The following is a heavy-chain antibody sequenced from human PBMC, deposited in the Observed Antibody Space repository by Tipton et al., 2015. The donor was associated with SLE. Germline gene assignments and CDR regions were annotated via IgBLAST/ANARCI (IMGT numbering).Heavy chain of an antibody. J-gene: IGHJ5*02. CDR1: GFTFSNAW. D-gene: IGHD2-2*02. CDR2: ISSSGSTI. CDR3: ARVYGSNWFDP. V-gene: IGHV3-48*04. Sequence: SLRLSCAASGFTFSNAWMNWVRQAPGKGLEWVSYISSSGSTIYYADSVKGRFTISRDNAKNSLYLQMNSLRAEDTAVYYCARVYGSNWFDPWGQGTLVTVSS.